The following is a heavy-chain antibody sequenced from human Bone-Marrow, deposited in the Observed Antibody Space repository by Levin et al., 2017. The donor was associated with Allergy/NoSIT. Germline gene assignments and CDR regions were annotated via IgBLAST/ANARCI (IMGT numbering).Heavy chain of an antibody. Sequence: SETLSLTCSVSGVSISDDDYYWSWIRQPPGKGLEWIGNVNYDGRTYYNPSLGSRVTISLDTSKNHFSLRLSSVTVADTAVYFCARYPYGGFDYWGQGMLVAVSS. CDR3: ARYPYGGFDY. CDR2: VNYDGRT. V-gene: IGHV4-30-4*01. D-gene: IGHD4-23*01. J-gene: IGHJ4*02. CDR1: GVSISDDDYY.